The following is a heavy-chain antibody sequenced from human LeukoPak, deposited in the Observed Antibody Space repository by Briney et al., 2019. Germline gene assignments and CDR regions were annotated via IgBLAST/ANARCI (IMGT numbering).Heavy chain of an antibody. J-gene: IGHJ5*02. CDR3: AIARAAAGTDWFDP. CDR1: GGSISSSSYY. Sequence: SETLSLTCTVSGGSISSSSYYWGWIRQPPGKELEWIGSIYYSGSTYYNPSLKSRVTISVDTSKNQFSLKLSSVTAADTAVYYCAIARAAAGTDWFDPWGQGTLVTVSS. D-gene: IGHD6-13*01. V-gene: IGHV4-39*01. CDR2: IYYSGST.